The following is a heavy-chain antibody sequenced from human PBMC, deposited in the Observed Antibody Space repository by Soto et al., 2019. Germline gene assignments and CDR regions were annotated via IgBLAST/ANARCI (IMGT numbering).Heavy chain of an antibody. V-gene: IGHV3-74*01. CDR1: GFTFSSYW. CDR2: INSDGSST. D-gene: IGHD1-26*01. J-gene: IGHJ3*02. Sequence: PGGSLRLSCAASGFTFSSYWMHWVRQAPGKGLVWVSRINSDGSSTSYADSVKGRFTISRDNAKNTLYLQMNSLRAEDTAVYYCARGSSWEPEAFDIWGQGTMVTVSS. CDR3: ARGSSWEPEAFDI.